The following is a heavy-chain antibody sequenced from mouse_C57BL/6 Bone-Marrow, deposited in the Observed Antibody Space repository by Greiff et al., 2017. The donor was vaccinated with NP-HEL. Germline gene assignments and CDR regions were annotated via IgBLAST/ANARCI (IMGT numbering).Heavy chain of an antibody. CDR2: IYPRSGNT. CDR1: GYTFTSYG. CDR3: AATVPFDY. J-gene: IGHJ2*01. V-gene: IGHV1-81*01. D-gene: IGHD1-1*01. Sequence: QVQLQQSGAELARPGASVKLSCKASGYTFTSYGISWVKQRTGQGLEWIGEIYPRSGNTYYNEKFKGKATLTADKSSSPAYMELRSLTSEDSAVYFCAATVPFDYWGQGTTLTVSS.